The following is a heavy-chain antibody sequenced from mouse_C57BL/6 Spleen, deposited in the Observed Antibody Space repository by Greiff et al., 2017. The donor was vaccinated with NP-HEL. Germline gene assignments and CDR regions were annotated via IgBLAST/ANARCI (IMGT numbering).Heavy chain of an antibody. CDR1: GYAFSSYW. D-gene: IGHD1-1*01. CDR2: IYPGDGDT. J-gene: IGHJ4*01. Sequence: VHLVESGAELVKPGASVKISCKASGYAFSSYWMNWVKQRPGKGLEWIGQIYPGDGDTNYNGKFKGKATLTADKSSSTAYMQLSSLTSEDSAVYFCARSYYGDAMDYWGQGTSVTVSS. CDR3: ARSYYGDAMDY. V-gene: IGHV1-80*01.